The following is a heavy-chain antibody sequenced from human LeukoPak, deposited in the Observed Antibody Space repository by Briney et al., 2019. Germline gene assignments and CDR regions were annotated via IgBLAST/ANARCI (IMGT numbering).Heavy chain of an antibody. J-gene: IGHJ4*02. CDR3: VRADGPYDR. CDR1: GFTFSSYA. D-gene: IGHD3-16*01. V-gene: IGHV3-30*04. Sequence: PGRSLRLSCAASGFTFSSYAMHWVRQAPGKGLEWVAVISYDGSNKYYADSVKGRFTISRDNSKNTLYLQMNSLRAEDTAVYYCVRADGPYDRWGQGTLVTVSS. CDR2: ISYDGSNK.